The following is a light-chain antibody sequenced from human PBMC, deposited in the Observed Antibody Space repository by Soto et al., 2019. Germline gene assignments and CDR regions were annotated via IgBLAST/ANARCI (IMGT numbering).Light chain of an antibody. J-gene: IGKJ1*01. Sequence: DIVLTQSPLSLPVTPGEPASISCRSSQSLLHSNGNIYLDWYLQKPGQSPQLLNYLGSIRASVVPDRFSGSGSGTDCTLKITRVEAADVGVYYCMQAIHAPRTFGLGTKVEIK. CDR3: MQAIHAPRT. V-gene: IGKV2-28*01. CDR2: LGS. CDR1: QSLLHSNGNIY.